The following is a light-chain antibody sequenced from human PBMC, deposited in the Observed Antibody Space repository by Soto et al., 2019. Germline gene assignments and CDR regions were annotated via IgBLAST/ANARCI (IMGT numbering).Light chain of an antibody. Sequence: ALTQPASVSGSPGQSIIISCAGTSSDVGGYNYVSWYQHHPGKAPKLMIYEVSSRPLGVSNRFSGSKSGNTASLTISGLQAEDDGDYYCTSYTNSSNYVFGTGTKVTVL. CDR2: EVS. J-gene: IGLJ1*01. V-gene: IGLV2-14*01. CDR3: TSYTNSSNYV. CDR1: SSDVGGYNY.